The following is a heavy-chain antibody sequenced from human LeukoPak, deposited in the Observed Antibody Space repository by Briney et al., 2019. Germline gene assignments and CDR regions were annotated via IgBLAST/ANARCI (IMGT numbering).Heavy chain of an antibody. V-gene: IGHV4-39*07. CDR2: MCNSGST. J-gene: IGHJ4*02. D-gene: IGHD6-19*01. Sequence: SETLSLTCSVSWGSISSSNNYWGWIRQPPGKGLEWIGSMCNSGSTNYNPSLKSRVTMSVDTSKSQFSLKLSSVTAADTAVYYCAREFGGTPRGRRYSSGWLFDYWGQGTLVTVSS. CDR1: WGSISSSNNY. CDR3: AREFGGTPRGRRYSSGWLFDY.